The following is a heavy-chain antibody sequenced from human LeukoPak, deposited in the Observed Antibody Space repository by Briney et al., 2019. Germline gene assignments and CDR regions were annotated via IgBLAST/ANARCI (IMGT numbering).Heavy chain of an antibody. D-gene: IGHD6-13*01. Sequence: GGPLTLPCGASGFPFSIYTMLCLRQAPGKALEGGSYIRSSSSYIYYADSLKGRFTISRDNAKNSLYLQMNSLRAEDTAVYYCARDPQGYSSSWFDYWGQGTLVTVSS. CDR1: GFPFSIYT. J-gene: IGHJ4*02. CDR2: IRSSSSYI. CDR3: ARDPQGYSSSWFDY. V-gene: IGHV3-21*01.